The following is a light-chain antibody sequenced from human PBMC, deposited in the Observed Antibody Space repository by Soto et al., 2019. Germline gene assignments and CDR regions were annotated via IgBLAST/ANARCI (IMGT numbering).Light chain of an antibody. CDR2: AAS. J-gene: IGKJ4*01. CDR3: QQYYSYPLT. CDR1: QGINSY. V-gene: IGKV1-8*01. Sequence: AIRMTQSPSSFSASTGDRVTITCRARQGINSYLAWYQQKPGKAPNLLIYAASTLQSGVPSRFSGSGSGTDFPLTISCLQPEDFATNYCQQYYSYPLTFGGGTKVEIK.